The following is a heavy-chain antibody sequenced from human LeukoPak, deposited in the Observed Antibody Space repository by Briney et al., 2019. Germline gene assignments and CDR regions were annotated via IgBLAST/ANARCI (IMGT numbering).Heavy chain of an antibody. CDR1: GYTFTSYD. V-gene: IGHV1-8*01. D-gene: IGHD6-19*01. CDR3: ARELSPIAVAGTGVWFDP. Sequence: ASVKVSCKASGYTFTSYDINWVRQATGQGLEWMGWMNPNSGNTGYAQKLQGRVTMTRNTSISTAYMELSSLRSEDTAVYYCARELSPIAVAGTGVWFDPWGQGTLVTVSS. J-gene: IGHJ5*02. CDR2: MNPNSGNT.